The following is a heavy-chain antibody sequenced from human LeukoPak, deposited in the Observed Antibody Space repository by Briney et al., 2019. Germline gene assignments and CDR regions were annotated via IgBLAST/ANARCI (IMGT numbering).Heavy chain of an antibody. CDR3: AREGEQWLSYYYYYYMDV. CDR2: MYHSGST. D-gene: IGHD6-19*01. V-gene: IGHV4-38-2*02. CDR1: GYSISSGHY. J-gene: IGHJ6*03. Sequence: SETLSLTCTVSGYSISSGHYWGWIRQPPGKGLEWIGSMYHSGSTYYNPSLKSRVTMSVDTSKNQFSLKLSSVTAADTAVYYCAREGEQWLSYYYYYYMDVWGKGTTVTISS.